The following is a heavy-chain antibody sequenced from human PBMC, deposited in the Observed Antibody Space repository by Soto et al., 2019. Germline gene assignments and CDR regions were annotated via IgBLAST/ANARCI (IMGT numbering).Heavy chain of an antibody. CDR1: GFTVSNTY. CDR2: IYTAGGT. J-gene: IGHJ5*02. Sequence: PGGSLRLSCVASGFTVSNTYMTWVRQPPGKGLECVSVIYTAGGTNYADSVKGRFIISRDNSKNTLYLQMNSLRAEDTAVYYCARALPIAKHGFDPWGQGXLVTVHS. D-gene: IGHD2-2*01. CDR3: ARALPIAKHGFDP. V-gene: IGHV3-53*01.